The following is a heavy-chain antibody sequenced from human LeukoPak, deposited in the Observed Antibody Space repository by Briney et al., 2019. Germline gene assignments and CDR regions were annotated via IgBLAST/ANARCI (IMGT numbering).Heavy chain of an antibody. J-gene: IGHJ4*02. D-gene: IGHD2-21*01. CDR2: ITAGGGNT. V-gene: IGHV3-23*01. CDR3: AKGMYGVGGALDY. CDR1: GLIFRTCG. Sequence: GGSLRLSCAASGLIFRTCGMNWVRQAPGKGLEYVSGITAGGGNTYYGDSLKGRFTISRDDSKDTLFLQMNSLRVEDTAVYYCAKGMYGVGGALDYWGRGSLVTVSS.